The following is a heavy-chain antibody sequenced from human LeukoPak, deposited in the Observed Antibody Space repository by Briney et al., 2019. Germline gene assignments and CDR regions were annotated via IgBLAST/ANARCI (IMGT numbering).Heavy chain of an antibody. Sequence: GGSLRLSCAASGFTFSSYWMHWVRQAPGKGLVWVSRINTDGSSTSYADSVKGRFTISRDNAKNTLYLQMNSLRAEDTAVYYCARSPRLYYYDSSGHFDYWGQGTLVTVSS. CDR3: ARSPRLYYYDSSGHFDY. D-gene: IGHD3-22*01. CDR2: INTDGSST. V-gene: IGHV3-74*01. CDR1: GFTFSSYW. J-gene: IGHJ4*02.